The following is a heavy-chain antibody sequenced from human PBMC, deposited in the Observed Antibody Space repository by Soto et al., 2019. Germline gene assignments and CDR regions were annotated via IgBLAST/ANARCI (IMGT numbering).Heavy chain of an antibody. CDR3: AKDQYYYDSSGYYYLGAFDI. CDR2: ISGSGGST. J-gene: IGHJ3*02. CDR1: GFTFSSYA. V-gene: IGHV3-23*01. D-gene: IGHD3-22*01. Sequence: GGSLRLSCAASGFTFSSYAMSWVRQAPGKGLEWVPAISGSGGSTYYAESVKGRFTISRDNSKNTLYVQMNSLRAEDTAVYYCAKDQYYYDSSGYYYLGAFDIWGQGTMVTVSS.